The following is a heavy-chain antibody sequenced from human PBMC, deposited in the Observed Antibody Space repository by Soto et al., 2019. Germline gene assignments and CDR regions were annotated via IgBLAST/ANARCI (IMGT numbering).Heavy chain of an antibody. J-gene: IGHJ4*02. CDR2: ISSSSSYI. Sequence: GGSLRLSCTGAGFTFSDYTMHWVRQAPGTGLEWVSSISSSSSYIYYADSLKGRLTVSRDNAKNSVYLQMNSLRAEDTAVYYCASSYSSSSGGLWGFDYWGQGTLVTVSS. D-gene: IGHD6-6*01. CDR1: GFTFSDYT. V-gene: IGHV3-21*01. CDR3: ASSYSSSSGGLWGFDY.